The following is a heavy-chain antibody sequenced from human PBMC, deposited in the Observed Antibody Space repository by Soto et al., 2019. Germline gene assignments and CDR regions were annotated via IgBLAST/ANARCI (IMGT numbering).Heavy chain of an antibody. CDR3: SRHSSSLTGHLYY. D-gene: IGHD6-13*01. V-gene: IGHV3-7*05. Sequence: PGGSLRLSCAASGFTFNRNWMSWVRQAPGKGREWVAIIKPDGSEKDYVDSVKGRFTISRDNDENSLYLQMNSLRAEDTAVYYCSRHSSSLTGHLYYWGQGTLVTVSS. CDR1: GFTFNRNW. CDR2: IKPDGSEK. J-gene: IGHJ4*02.